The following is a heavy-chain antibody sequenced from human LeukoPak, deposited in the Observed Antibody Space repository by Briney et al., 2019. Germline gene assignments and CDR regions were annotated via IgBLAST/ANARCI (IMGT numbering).Heavy chain of an antibody. V-gene: IGHV3-30*18. CDR2: ISYDGSNK. J-gene: IGHJ4*02. D-gene: IGHD5-12*01. Sequence: QPGRPLRLSCAASGFTFSSYGMHWVRQAPGKGLEWVAVISYDGSNKYYADSVKGRFTISRDNSKNTLYLQMNSLRAEDTAVYYCANDISSEVATITGSDYWGQGTLVTVSS. CDR3: ANDISSEVATITGSDY. CDR1: GFTFSSYG.